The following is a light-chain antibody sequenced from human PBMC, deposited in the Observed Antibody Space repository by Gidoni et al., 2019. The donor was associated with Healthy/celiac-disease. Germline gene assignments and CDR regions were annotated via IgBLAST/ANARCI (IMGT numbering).Light chain of an antibody. CDR3: MQGTHWLFT. Sequence: DVVMTQSRLSMPVTLGQPASISCRSSQSLVYRDGNTYLNWFQQRPGQSPRRLIYKVSNRDSGVPDRFSGSGSGTDFTLKISRLEAEDVGVYYCMQGTHWLFTFGGGTKVEIK. CDR2: KVS. J-gene: IGKJ4*01. V-gene: IGKV2-30*01. CDR1: QSLVYRDGNTY.